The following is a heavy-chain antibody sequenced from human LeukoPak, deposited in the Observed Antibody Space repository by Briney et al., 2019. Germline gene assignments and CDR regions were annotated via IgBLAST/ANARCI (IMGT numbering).Heavy chain of an antibody. CDR3: ATGVVWGSSDY. Sequence: GGSLRLSCAASGFTVSSNYMSWVRQPPGKGLEWVSVNYSGGSTYYADSVKGRFTISRDNFKNTLYLQMNSLRADDTAVYYCATGVVWGSSDYWGQGTLVIVSS. V-gene: IGHV3-53*01. CDR2: NYSGGST. D-gene: IGHD3-16*01. J-gene: IGHJ4*02. CDR1: GFTVSSNY.